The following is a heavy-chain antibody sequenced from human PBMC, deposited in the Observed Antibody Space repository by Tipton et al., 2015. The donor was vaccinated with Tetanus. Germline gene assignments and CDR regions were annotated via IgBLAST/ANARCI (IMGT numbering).Heavy chain of an antibody. V-gene: IGHV5-51*01. Sequence: VQLVQSGGEVKKPGESLKISCKGSGYIFNNYWIGWVRQKPGKGLEWMGIIYPGDSDTRYSPSFQGQVTISVDKSIITAYLQWSSLKASDTSMFYCARAHCTDGVCNFDFWGQGALVTLAS. D-gene: IGHD2-8*01. CDR3: ARAHCTDGVCNFDF. J-gene: IGHJ4*02. CDR1: GYIFNNYW. CDR2: IYPGDSDT.